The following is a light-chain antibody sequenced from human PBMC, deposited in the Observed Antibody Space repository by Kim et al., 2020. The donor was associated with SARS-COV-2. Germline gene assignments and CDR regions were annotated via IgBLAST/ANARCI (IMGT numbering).Light chain of an antibody. V-gene: IGKV3-11*01. CDR1: QSISNF. CDR2: DAS. Sequence: LSPGERATLSCRASQSISNFLAWYQQKGGQAPRLLIYDASNRAAGIPARFSGSGLGTDFTLTISSLEPEDFAVYYCQQRSSWPPYTFGQGTKLEI. J-gene: IGKJ2*01. CDR3: QQRSSWPPYT.